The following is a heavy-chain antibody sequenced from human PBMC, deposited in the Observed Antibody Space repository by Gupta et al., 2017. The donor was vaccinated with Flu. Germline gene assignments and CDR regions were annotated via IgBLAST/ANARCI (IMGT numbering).Heavy chain of an antibody. V-gene: IGHV1-69*01. J-gene: IGHJ4*02. D-gene: IGHD6-13*01. CDR2: IIPIVAAP. CDR3: ARVAAAAATYYFDY. Sequence: QVQLVQSGAEVKNHGSSVKVSCKASGGNLRSYAITWVRQAPGQGLEWMGGIIPIVAAPHYAQKFQGRLTITADESTNTTYMELNSLRSDDTAVYYCARVAAAAATYYFDYWGQGALVVVSS. CDR1: GGNLRSYA.